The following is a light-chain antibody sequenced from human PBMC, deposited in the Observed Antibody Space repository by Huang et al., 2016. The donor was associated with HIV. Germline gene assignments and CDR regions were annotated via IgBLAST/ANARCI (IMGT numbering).Light chain of an antibody. J-gene: IGKJ1*01. V-gene: IGKV3-15*01. CDR2: GTS. CDR3: QQYDKWPPVT. Sequence: MVMTQSPDTLSVSPGERATLSCRASQSVAYNLAWYQQKAGQAPRLSIYGTSTRATGIPGRFSGSGSGTEFTLTISSLQSDDFGVYYCQQYDKWPPVTFGQGTKVEI. CDR1: QSVAYN.